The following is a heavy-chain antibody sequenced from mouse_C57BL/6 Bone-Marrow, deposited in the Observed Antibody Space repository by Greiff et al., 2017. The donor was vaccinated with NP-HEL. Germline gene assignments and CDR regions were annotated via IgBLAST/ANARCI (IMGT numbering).Heavy chain of an antibody. Sequence: VQLQQSGTVLARPGASVKMSCKTSGYTFTSYWMHWVKQRPGQGLEWIGAIYPGNSDTSYNQKFKGKAKLTAVTSASTAYMELSSLTNEDSAVYYCTRDLLREWYFDVWGTGTTVTVSS. CDR1: GYTFTSYW. CDR2: IYPGNSDT. J-gene: IGHJ1*03. CDR3: TRDLLREWYFDV. V-gene: IGHV1-5*01. D-gene: IGHD1-1*01.